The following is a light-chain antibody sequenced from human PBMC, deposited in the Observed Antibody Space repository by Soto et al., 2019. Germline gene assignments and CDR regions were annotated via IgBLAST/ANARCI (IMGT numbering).Light chain of an antibody. Sequence: QSVLTQPRSVSGSPGQSVTISCTGTSSDVGGYNYVSWYQHHTGKAPKLMIYDVSQRPSGVPDRFSGSKSGNTASLTISGLQSEDEADYYCCSYAGSYTYVFGTGTKVTVL. CDR1: SSDVGGYNY. V-gene: IGLV2-11*01. CDR2: DVS. CDR3: CSYAGSYTYV. J-gene: IGLJ1*01.